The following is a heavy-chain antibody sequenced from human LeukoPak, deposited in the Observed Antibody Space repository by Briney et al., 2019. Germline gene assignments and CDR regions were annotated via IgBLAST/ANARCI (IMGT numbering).Heavy chain of an antibody. D-gene: IGHD3-3*01. J-gene: IGHJ6*03. CDR3: ARVLQNYYHMDV. CDR2: IYDSGSA. Sequence: SETLSLTCTVSGVSINSHYWSWIRQPPGKGLEWIGFIYDSGSANYKSSLKSRVTMTIDTSKNQFSLKLNSVTAADTAVYYCARVLQNYYHMDVWGKGTTVTVSS. CDR1: GVSINSHY. V-gene: IGHV4-59*11.